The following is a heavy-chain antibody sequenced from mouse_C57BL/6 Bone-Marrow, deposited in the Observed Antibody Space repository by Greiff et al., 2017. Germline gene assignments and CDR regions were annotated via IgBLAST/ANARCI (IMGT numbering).Heavy chain of an antibody. V-gene: IGHV1-69*01. Sequence: QVQLKQPGAELVMPGASVKLSCKASGYTFTSYWMHWVKQRPGQGLEWIGEIDPSDSYTNYNQKFKGKSTLTVDKSSSTAYMQLSSLTSEDSAVYYCARGRRITDYWGQGTTLTVSS. D-gene: IGHD2-4*01. CDR1: GYTFTSYW. J-gene: IGHJ2*01. CDR2: IDPSDSYT. CDR3: ARGRRITDY.